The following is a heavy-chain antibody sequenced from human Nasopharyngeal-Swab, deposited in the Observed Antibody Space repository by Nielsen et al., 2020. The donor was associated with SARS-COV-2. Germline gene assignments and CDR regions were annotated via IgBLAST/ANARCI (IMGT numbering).Heavy chain of an antibody. J-gene: IGHJ4*02. Sequence: VRQAPGKGLEWIGEIYHSGSTNYNPSLKSRVTISVDKSKNQFSLKLSSVTAADTAVYYCASSSGTPFDYWGQGTLGTVSS. CDR3: ASSSGTPFDY. D-gene: IGHD1-14*01. V-gene: IGHV4-4*02. CDR2: IYHSGST.